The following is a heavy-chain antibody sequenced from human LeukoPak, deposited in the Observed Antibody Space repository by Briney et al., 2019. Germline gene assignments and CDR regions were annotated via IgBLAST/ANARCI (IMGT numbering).Heavy chain of an antibody. CDR3: ARGGSSGWYFLYYYYYGMDV. Sequence: ASVKVSCKAAGYPFTSYDINWVRQATGQGLEWMGWMNPNSGNTGYAQKFQGRVTMTRNTSISTAYMELSSLRSEDTAVYYCARGGSSGWYFLYYYYYGMDVWGQGTTVTVSS. CDR1: GYPFTSYD. D-gene: IGHD6-19*01. V-gene: IGHV1-8*01. CDR2: MNPNSGNT. J-gene: IGHJ6*02.